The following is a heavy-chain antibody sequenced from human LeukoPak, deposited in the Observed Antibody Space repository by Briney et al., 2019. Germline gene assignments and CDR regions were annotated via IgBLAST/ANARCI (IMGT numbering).Heavy chain of an antibody. CDR3: ARTSSSSSAGPFDY. D-gene: IGHD6-6*01. Sequence: SETLSLTCTVSGYSISSGYYWGWIRQPPGKGLEWIGSIYHSGSTYYNPSLKSRVTISVDTSKNQFSLKLSSVTAADTAVYYCARTSSSSSAGPFDYWGQGTLVTVSS. V-gene: IGHV4-38-2*02. CDR1: GYSISSGYY. CDR2: IYHSGST. J-gene: IGHJ4*02.